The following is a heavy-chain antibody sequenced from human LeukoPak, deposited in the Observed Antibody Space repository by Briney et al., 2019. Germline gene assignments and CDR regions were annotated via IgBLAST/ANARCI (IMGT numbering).Heavy chain of an antibody. CDR2: VSDDGSDK. D-gene: IGHD6-13*01. J-gene: IGHJ4*02. Sequence: EGSLRLSCAGAGLSFSSYGMHWVRQAPGKGLEWVAVVSDDGSDKYYADSVKGRFTISRDNSKNTLYLQMNSLRGEDTAVYYCAKDGPYTSSFDYWGQGTLVTVSS. V-gene: IGHV3-30*18. CDR3: AKDGPYTSSFDY. CDR1: GLSFSSYG.